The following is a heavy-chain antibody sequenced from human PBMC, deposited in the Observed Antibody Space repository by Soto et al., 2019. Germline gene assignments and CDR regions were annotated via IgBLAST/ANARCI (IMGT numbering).Heavy chain of an antibody. J-gene: IGHJ6*02. CDR3: ARPVEMATNYYYYYAMDV. CDR2: IYPNSGVT. V-gene: IGHV1-2*02. CDR1: GYTFTGYY. Sequence: QVHLVQSGPEVKKPGASVTVSCKASGYTFTGYYIHWVRQAHGQGLEWMGWIYPNSGVTNYAQKFQGRVTMTRDTSISTAYMELSKLRSDDAAVYYCARPVEMATNYYYYYAMDVWGQGTTVTVSS.